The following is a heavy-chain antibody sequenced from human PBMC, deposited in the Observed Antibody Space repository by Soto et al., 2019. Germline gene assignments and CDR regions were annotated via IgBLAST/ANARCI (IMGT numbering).Heavy chain of an antibody. V-gene: IGHV3-49*04. J-gene: IGHJ4*02. CDR1: GFTFRDYA. CDR3: TRGPSRSDYASYYYPSYYDF. D-gene: IGHD3-22*01. Sequence: PGGSLRLSCSGSGFTFRDYALTWVRQAPGKGLEWVGLIRSKAYGATTQYAASVNGRFSISRDDSENIAYLQMSGLKSEDTGVYYCTRGPSRSDYASYYYPSYYDFCGQGTLVTVSS. CDR2: IRSKAYGATT.